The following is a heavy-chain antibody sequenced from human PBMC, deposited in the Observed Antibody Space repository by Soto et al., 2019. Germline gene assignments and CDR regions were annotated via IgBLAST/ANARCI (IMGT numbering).Heavy chain of an antibody. CDR1: GGSISSSSYY. V-gene: IGHV4-39*01. CDR3: ASPRIKAAAGKGHLGMAV. CDR2: IYYSGST. D-gene: IGHD6-13*01. J-gene: IGHJ6*02. Sequence: SETLSLSCTVSGGSISSSSYYWGWIRQPPGKGLEWIGSIYYSGSTYYNPSLKSRVTISVDTSKNQFSLKLSSVTAADTAVFYFASPRIKAAAGKGHLGMAVRGQGTTVTVSS.